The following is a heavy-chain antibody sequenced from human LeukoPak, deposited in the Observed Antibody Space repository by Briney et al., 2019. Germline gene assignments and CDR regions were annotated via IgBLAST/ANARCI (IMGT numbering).Heavy chain of an antibody. CDR3: AGFSLGGYDFWSGFDY. Sequence: PSETLSLTCTVSGGSISSYYWSWIRQPPGKGLEWIGYIYYSGSTNYNPSLKSRVTISVDTSKNQFSLKLSSVTAADTAVYYCAGFSLGGYDFWSGFDYWGQGTLVTVSS. J-gene: IGHJ4*02. CDR2: IYYSGST. D-gene: IGHD3-3*01. V-gene: IGHV4-59*01. CDR1: GGSISSYY.